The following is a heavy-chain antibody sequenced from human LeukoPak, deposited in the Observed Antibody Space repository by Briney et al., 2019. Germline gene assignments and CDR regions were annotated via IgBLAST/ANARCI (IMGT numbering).Heavy chain of an antibody. CDR2: IYPGDSDT. V-gene: IGHV5-51*01. CDR1: GYSFTSYW. D-gene: IGHD1-7*01. J-gene: IGHJ3*02. CDR3: ARQGYNWNYGMHDAFDI. Sequence: GESLKISCKGSGYSFTSYWIGWVRQMPGKGLEWMGIIYPGDSDTRYSPSFQGQVTISADKSISTAYLQWSSLKASDTAMYYCARQGYNWNYGMHDAFDIWGQGTLVTVSS.